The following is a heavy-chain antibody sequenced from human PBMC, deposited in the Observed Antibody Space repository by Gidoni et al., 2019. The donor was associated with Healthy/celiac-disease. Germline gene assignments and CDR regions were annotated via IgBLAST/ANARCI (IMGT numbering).Heavy chain of an antibody. V-gene: IGHV4-59*01. J-gene: IGHJ5*02. CDR1: GGSISSYY. Sequence: QVQLQESGPGLVKPSETLSLTCTVSGGSISSYYWSWIRQPPGKGLEWIGYIYYSGSTNYNPSPKSRVTISVDTSKNQFSLKLSSVTAADTAVYYCARVRSVGWFDPWGQGTLVTVSS. CDR2: IYYSGST. CDR3: ARVRSVGWFDP. D-gene: IGHD3-3*01.